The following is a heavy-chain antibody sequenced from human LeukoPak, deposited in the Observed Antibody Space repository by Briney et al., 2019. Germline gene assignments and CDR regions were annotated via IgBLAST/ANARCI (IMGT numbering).Heavy chain of an antibody. Sequence: ASVKVSCKASGYTFTNYGMNWVRQAPGQGLEWMGWINPNSGGTNYAQHFQGRVTMTRDTSIRTVYMELSRLRSDDTAVYSCANTYGSGSYYKGGFDPWGQGTLVTVSS. D-gene: IGHD3-10*01. CDR2: INPNSGGT. V-gene: IGHV1-2*02. CDR3: ANTYGSGSYYKGGFDP. CDR1: GYTFTNYG. J-gene: IGHJ5*02.